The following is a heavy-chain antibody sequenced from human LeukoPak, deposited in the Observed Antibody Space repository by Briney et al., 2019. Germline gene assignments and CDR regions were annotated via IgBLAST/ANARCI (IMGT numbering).Heavy chain of an antibody. CDR3: AREEATKLSIAAAGLDY. J-gene: IGHJ4*02. CDR2: IIPIFGSS. Sequence: SVKVSCKXSGGTFSSYAISWLRQPPGQGLEGMGGIIPIFGSSNYSQKLQGRVTITTDESTSTAYMELSSLRSEDTAVYYCAREEATKLSIAAAGLDYWGQGTLVTVSS. D-gene: IGHD6-13*01. CDR1: GGTFSSYA. V-gene: IGHV1-69*05.